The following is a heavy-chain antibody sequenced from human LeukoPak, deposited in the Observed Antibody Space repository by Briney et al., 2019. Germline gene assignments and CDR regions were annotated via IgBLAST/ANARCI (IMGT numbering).Heavy chain of an antibody. V-gene: IGHV1-18*01. CDR2: ISAYNGNT. CDR3: ARGRGDIVLMVYAPPWDAPDY. Sequence: ASVKVSCKASGYTFTSYGISWVRQAPGQGLEWMGWISAYNGNTNYAQKLQGRVTMTTDTSTSTAYMELSSLRSEDTAVYYCARGRGDIVLMVYAPPWDAPDYWGQGTLVTVSS. CDR1: GYTFTSYG. J-gene: IGHJ4*02. D-gene: IGHD2-8*01.